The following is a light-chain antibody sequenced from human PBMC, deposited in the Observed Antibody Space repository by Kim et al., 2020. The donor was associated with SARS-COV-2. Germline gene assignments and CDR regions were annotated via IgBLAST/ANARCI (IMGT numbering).Light chain of an antibody. CDR1: QSVRSTF. CDR3: QQYDSSPWT. CDR2: GAS. Sequence: SPGEGGTLSCRASQSVRSTFLAWYQQKPGQAPRLLIYGASSRATGIPDRFRGSGSGTDFALTISRLEPEDFAVYYCQQYDSSPWTFGQGTKVDIK. V-gene: IGKV3-20*01. J-gene: IGKJ1*01.